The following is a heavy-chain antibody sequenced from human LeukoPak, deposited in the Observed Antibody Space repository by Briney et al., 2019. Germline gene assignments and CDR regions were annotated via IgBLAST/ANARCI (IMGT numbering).Heavy chain of an antibody. CDR1: GFTVSSNY. Sequence: GGSLRLSCAASGFTVSSNYMSWVRQAPGKGLEWVSVIYSGGSTYYADSVKGRFTISRDNSKNTLYLQMNSLRAEDTAVYYCARISFPKYSSSWYLDYWGQGTLVTVSS. CDR3: ARISFPKYSSSWYLDY. J-gene: IGHJ4*02. D-gene: IGHD6-13*01. CDR2: IYSGGST. V-gene: IGHV3-66*01.